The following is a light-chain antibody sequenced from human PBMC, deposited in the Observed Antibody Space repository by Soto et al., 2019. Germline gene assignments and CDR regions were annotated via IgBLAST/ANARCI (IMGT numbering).Light chain of an antibody. CDR2: DAS. Sequence: EIVLTQSPATLSLSPGERATLSCRASRSVSSFFVWYQQIRGQAHRLLIYDASKKATGIPARFSGSGSGTDFSLTISSLDPEDFAVYYCQQRLNWPLTFGGGTTVEIK. CDR3: QQRLNWPLT. J-gene: IGKJ4*01. V-gene: IGKV3-11*01. CDR1: RSVSSF.